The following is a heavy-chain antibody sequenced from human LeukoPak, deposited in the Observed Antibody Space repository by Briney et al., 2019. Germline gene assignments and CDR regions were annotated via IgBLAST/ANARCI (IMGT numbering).Heavy chain of an antibody. Sequence: GGSLRLSCAASGFTFSSYSMNWVRQAPGKGLEWVSSISSSSTYIYYADSVKGRFTISRDNAKNSLYLQMNSLRAEDTAVYYCAREAAAGYYFDYWGQGTLVTVSS. J-gene: IGHJ4*02. CDR2: ISSSSTYI. CDR1: GFTFSSYS. D-gene: IGHD6-13*01. V-gene: IGHV3-21*01. CDR3: AREAAAGYYFDY.